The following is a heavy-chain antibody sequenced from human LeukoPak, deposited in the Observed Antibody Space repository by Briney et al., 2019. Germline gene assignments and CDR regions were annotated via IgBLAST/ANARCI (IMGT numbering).Heavy chain of an antibody. Sequence: SGTLSLTCVVSGGPISSSNWWSWVRQPPGKGLEWIGEIYHSGSTNYNPSLKSRVAISVDKSKNQFSLKLSSVTAAATAVYYCAREGVAAGTVDYWGQGTLVTVSS. CDR1: GGPISSSNW. J-gene: IGHJ4*02. CDR3: AREGVAAGTVDY. D-gene: IGHD6-13*01. CDR2: IYHSGST. V-gene: IGHV4-4*02.